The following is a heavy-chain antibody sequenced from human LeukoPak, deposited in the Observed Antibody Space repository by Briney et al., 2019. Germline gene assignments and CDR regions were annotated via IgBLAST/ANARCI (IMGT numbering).Heavy chain of an antibody. D-gene: IGHD3-10*01. Sequence: SETLSLTCTVSGGSISSYYWSWIRQPPGKGLEWIGYIYYSGSTNYNPSLKSRVTISVDTSKNQFSLKLSSVTAADTAVYYCARQEADRGPYWNFDLWGRGTLVTVSS. CDR2: IYYSGST. V-gene: IGHV4-59*08. J-gene: IGHJ2*01. CDR1: GGSISSYY. CDR3: ARQEADRGPYWNFDL.